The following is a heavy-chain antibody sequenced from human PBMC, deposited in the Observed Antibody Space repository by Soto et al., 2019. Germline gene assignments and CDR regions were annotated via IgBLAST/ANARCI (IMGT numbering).Heavy chain of an antibody. J-gene: IGHJ2*01. CDR1: GGTFSSYA. Sequence: ASVKVSCKASGGTFSSYALNWVRQAPGQGLEWMGGIIPMFGTANYPQKFQGRVTITADESTNTASMELSSLRSEDTAVYYCAVDSSGYTGPGHWYFDFWGRGTLVTVSS. CDR3: AVDSSGYTGPGHWYFDF. D-gene: IGHD3-22*01. V-gene: IGHV1-69*13. CDR2: IIPMFGTA.